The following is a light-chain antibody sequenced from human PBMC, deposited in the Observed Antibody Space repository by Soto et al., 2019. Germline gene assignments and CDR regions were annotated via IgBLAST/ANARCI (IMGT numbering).Light chain of an antibody. Sequence: IVLTQSPVTLAVSPGESAVLSCRASQSVSTSLAWYQHKPGQAPRLFIYDASKRAPGIPATFTGSGSGTDFTLTISSLGPEDISVYDCQVREFWPSFGQGTKVEIK. CDR1: QSVSTS. CDR2: DAS. V-gene: IGKV3-11*01. CDR3: QVREFWPS. J-gene: IGKJ1*01.